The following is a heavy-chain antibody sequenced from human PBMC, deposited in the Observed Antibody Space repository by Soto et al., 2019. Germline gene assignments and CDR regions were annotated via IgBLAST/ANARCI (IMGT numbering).Heavy chain of an antibody. D-gene: IGHD1-26*01. CDR1: GGSSSGWY. CDR2: ISSGIT. J-gene: IGHJ4*02. Sequence: ETLSLTCAVYGGSSSGWYWTWIRQSPVKGLEWIGEISSGITNYNPSLKSRVTISADTSKNQFSLKLSSVTAADTAVYYCARGPYSRGVGATNPSHWGQGTPVTVSS. CDR3: ARGPYSRGVGATNPSH. V-gene: IGHV4-34*01.